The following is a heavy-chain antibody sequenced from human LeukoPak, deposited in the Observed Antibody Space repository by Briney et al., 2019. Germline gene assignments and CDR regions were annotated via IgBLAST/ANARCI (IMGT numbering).Heavy chain of an antibody. Sequence: SETLSLTCTVSGGSISSYYWSWIRQPPGKGLEWIGYIYYSGSTNYNPSLKSRVTISVDTSKNQFSLKLSSVTAADTAVYYCARDRGEYRSGGSCYSRFSHYYYGMDVWGKGTTVTVSS. CDR2: IYYSGST. CDR1: GGSISSYY. J-gene: IGHJ6*04. V-gene: IGHV4-59*01. CDR3: ARDRGEYRSGGSCYSRFSHYYYGMDV. D-gene: IGHD2-15*01.